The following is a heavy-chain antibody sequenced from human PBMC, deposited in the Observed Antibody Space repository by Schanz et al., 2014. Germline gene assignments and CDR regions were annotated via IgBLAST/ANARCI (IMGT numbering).Heavy chain of an antibody. CDR3: ARGSGTFDS. D-gene: IGHD3-3*01. CDR1: GLTFSNHA. V-gene: IGHV3-23*04. CDR2: IAGDGGGP. Sequence: EVQLVESGGGLVQPGGSLRLSCAASGLTFSNHAMSWVRQAPGKGLEWVSVIAGDGGGPNYVDSVKGRFTISRDNSDNTLYRQMNNLRAEDTAVYYCARGSGTFDSWGQGTLVTVSS. J-gene: IGHJ4*02.